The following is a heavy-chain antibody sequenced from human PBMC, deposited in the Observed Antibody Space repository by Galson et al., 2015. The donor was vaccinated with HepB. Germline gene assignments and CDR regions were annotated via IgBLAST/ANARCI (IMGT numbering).Heavy chain of an antibody. J-gene: IGHJ4*02. CDR3: ATDYDFWSGYYPRFDY. D-gene: IGHD3-3*01. V-gene: IGHV1-69*10. CDR2: IIPMLGLA. Sequence: SVKVSCKASGGTFTSYAFSWVRQAPGQGLEWMGGIIPMLGLANYTQKFRARVTITADKSTNTVYMELSSLRSEDTAVYFCATDYDFWSGYYPRFDYWGQGTLVTVSS. CDR1: GGTFTSYA.